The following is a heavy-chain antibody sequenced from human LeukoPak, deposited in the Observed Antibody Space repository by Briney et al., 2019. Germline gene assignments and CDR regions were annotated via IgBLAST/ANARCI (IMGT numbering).Heavy chain of an antibody. Sequence: ASVKVSCKASGYTFTSYAMHWVRQAPGQGLEWMGWINPNSGGTNYAQKFQGRVTMTRDTSISTAYMELSRLRSDDTAVYYCARASQATLRYFDWSDFDYWGQGTLVTVSS. D-gene: IGHD3-9*01. J-gene: IGHJ4*02. CDR2: INPNSGGT. V-gene: IGHV1-2*02. CDR3: ARASQATLRYFDWSDFDY. CDR1: GYTFTSYA.